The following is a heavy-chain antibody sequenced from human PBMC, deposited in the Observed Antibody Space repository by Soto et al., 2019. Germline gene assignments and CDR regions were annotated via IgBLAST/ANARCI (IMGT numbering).Heavy chain of an antibody. D-gene: IGHD2-15*01. CDR3: ARGYCETTPCLGMDV. V-gene: IGHV3-74*01. Sequence: EVQLVESGGGLVQPGGSLRLSCAASGFTFNRYWMHWVRQAPGKGLVWVSRIDIDGTTTTYADSVRGRFTVSRDNAKNTLFLQMNCLRAEDTAVYFCARGYCETTPCLGMDVWGQGTTVTVSS. J-gene: IGHJ6*02. CDR1: GFTFNRYW. CDR2: IDIDGTTT.